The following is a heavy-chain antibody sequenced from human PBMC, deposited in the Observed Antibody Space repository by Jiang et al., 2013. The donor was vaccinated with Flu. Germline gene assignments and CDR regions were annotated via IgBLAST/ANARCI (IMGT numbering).Heavy chain of an antibody. CDR2: IYYSGST. CDR1: GGSISSSSYY. CDR3: ARHSRVGGYDSPFDY. V-gene: IGHV4-39*01. D-gene: IGHD5-12*01. J-gene: IGHJ4*02. Sequence: PGLVKPSETLSLTCTVSGGSISSSSYYWGWIRQPPGKGLEWIGSIYYSGSTYYNPSLKSRVTISVDTSKNQFSLKLSSVTAADTAVYYCARHSRVGGYDSPFDYWGQGNPGHRLL.